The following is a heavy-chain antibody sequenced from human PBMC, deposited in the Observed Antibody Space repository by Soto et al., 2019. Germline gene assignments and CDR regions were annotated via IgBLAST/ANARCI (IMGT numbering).Heavy chain of an antibody. J-gene: IGHJ6*02. CDR2: INPSGGST. D-gene: IGHD6-13*01. CDR3: ARDPGLAAAGRKLPYYYYGMDV. V-gene: IGHV1-46*01. Sequence: GASVKVSCKASGYTFTSYYMHWVRQAPGQGLEWMGIINPSGGSTSYAQKFQGRVTMTRDTSTSTVYMELSSLRSEDTAVYYCARDPGLAAAGRKLPYYYYGMDVWGQGTTVTVSS. CDR1: GYTFTSYY.